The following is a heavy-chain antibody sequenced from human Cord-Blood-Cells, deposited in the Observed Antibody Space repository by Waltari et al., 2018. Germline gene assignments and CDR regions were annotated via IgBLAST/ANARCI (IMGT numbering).Heavy chain of an antibody. D-gene: IGHD3-16*01. V-gene: IGHV3-30*04. CDR1: GLTFRSYA. CDR3: ARYGGYFDY. CDR2: ISYDGSNK. J-gene: IGHJ4*02. Sequence: QVQLVESGGGVVQPGRSRRLSCAASGLTFRSYAMHWVRQAPGKGLEWVAVISYDGSNKYYADSVKGRFTISRDNSKNTLYLQMNSLRAEDTAVYYCARYGGYFDYWGQGTLVTVSS.